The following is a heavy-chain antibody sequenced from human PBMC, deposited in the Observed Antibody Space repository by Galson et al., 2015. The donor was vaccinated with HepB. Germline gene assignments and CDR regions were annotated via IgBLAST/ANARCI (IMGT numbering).Heavy chain of an antibody. CDR2: IKQDGSEK. CDR3: ARTEGDYDYVWGSYRYTYFDY. Sequence: SLRLSCAASGFTFSSYWMSWVRQAPGKGLEWVANIKQDGSEKYYVDSVKGRFTISRDNAKNSLYLQMNSLRAEDTAVYYCARTEGDYDYVWGSYRYTYFDYWGQGTLVTVSS. D-gene: IGHD3-16*02. V-gene: IGHV3-7*03. CDR1: GFTFSSYW. J-gene: IGHJ4*02.